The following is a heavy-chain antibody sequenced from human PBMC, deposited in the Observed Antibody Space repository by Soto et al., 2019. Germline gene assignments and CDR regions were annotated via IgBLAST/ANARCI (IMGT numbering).Heavy chain of an antibody. CDR1: GGSMTSYY. J-gene: IGHJ4*02. CDR2: IYYTGNT. V-gene: IGHV4-59*08. D-gene: IGHD3-10*01. CDR3: ARRIIALEIFDY. Sequence: TLSLTCTVSGGSMTSYYWSWIRQPPGKGLEWIGFIYYTGNTKYNASLKSRVTISVDTSKNLFSLKLKSVTAADTAVYYCARRIIALEIFDYWGQGTVVTVSS.